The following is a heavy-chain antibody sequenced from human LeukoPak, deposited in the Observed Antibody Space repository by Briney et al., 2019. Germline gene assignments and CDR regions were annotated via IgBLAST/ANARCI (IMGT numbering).Heavy chain of an antibody. Sequence: GGSLRLSCSVSGFTFSTYVMHWVRQAPGKGLEYVSAISSNRDNTYYADSVKGRFTISRDNSKNTLYLQMSSLRADDTAVYYCVRGTGYWGQGTLVTVSS. V-gene: IGHV3-64D*06. CDR1: GFTFSTYV. CDR2: ISSNRDNT. CDR3: VRGTGY. J-gene: IGHJ4*02.